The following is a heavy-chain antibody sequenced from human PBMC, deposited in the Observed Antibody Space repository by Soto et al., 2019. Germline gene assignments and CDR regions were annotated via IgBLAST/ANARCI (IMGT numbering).Heavy chain of an antibody. D-gene: IGHD2-2*01. J-gene: IGHJ5*02. V-gene: IGHV3-74*01. Sequence: EVQLVESGGGLVQPGGSLRLSCVASGFSFSSNWMHWVRQAPGKGLVWVSRINPEETTTTYADPVEGRFTISRDNAKSTLYLQMNSLRVEDTAVYYCAKSSRQYASAIQAFFDPWGLGTLVTVSS. CDR2: INPEETTT. CDR1: GFSFSSNW. CDR3: AKSSRQYASAIQAFFDP.